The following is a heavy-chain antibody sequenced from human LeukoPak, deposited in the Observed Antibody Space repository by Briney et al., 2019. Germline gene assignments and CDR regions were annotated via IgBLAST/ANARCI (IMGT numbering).Heavy chain of an antibody. V-gene: IGHV3-48*02. J-gene: IGHJ4*02. CDR3: ARDPYGYSIGLA. CDR2: ITSSSDTI. Sequence: PGGSLRLSCAASGFIFSSYSMNWVRQAPGKGLEWVSFITSSSDTIYYADSVKGRFTISRDNAKNSLFLQMNSLRDEDTAVYYCARDPYGYSIGLAWGQGTLVTVSS. D-gene: IGHD6-19*01. CDR1: GFIFSSYS.